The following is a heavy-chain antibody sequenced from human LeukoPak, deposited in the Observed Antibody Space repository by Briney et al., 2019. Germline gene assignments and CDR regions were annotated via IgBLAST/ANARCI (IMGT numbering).Heavy chain of an antibody. CDR1: GGTFSSYA. CDR3: ARRRYYYDSRGYYYDDY. V-gene: IGHV1-69*13. Sequence: GASVKVSCKASGGTFSSYAISWVRQAPGQGLEWMGGIIPIFGTANYAQKFQGRVTITADESTSTAYMELSSLRSEDTAVYYCARRRYYYDSRGYYYDDYWGQGALVTVSS. D-gene: IGHD3-22*01. CDR2: IIPIFGTA. J-gene: IGHJ4*02.